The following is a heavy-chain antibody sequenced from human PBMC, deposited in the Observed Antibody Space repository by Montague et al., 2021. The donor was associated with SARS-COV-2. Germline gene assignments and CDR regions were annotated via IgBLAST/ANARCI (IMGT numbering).Heavy chain of an antibody. CDR2: IYHSGST. CDR3: AKVAGSHDTFDI. V-gene: IGHV4-38-2*02. Sequence: SETLSLTCTVSGYSISTGYYWGWIRQPPGKGLEWIGTIYHSGSTYFNPSLESRVTISVDTSKNQFSLNLSPVTAADTAVYYCAKVAGSHDTFDIWGRGTMVTVSS. D-gene: IGHD6-19*01. J-gene: IGHJ3*02. CDR1: GYSISTGYY.